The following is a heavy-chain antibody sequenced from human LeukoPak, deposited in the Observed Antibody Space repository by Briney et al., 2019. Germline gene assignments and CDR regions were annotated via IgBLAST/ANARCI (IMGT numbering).Heavy chain of an antibody. CDR3: AKKVQLWPGGGEIDY. J-gene: IGHJ4*02. Sequence: GGSLRLSCAASGFTFSSYAMSWVRQAPGKGLEWVSAISGSGGSTYYADSVKGRFTISSDNSKNTLYLQMNSLRAEDTAVYYCAKKVQLWPGGGEIDYWGQGTLVTVSS. CDR1: GFTFSSYA. CDR2: ISGSGGST. D-gene: IGHD5-18*01. V-gene: IGHV3-23*01.